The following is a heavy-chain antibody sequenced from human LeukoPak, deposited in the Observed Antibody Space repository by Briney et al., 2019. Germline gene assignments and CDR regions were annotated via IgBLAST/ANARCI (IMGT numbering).Heavy chain of an antibody. CDR3: ARGVSPDKIWFGEIRYYYYMDV. CDR2: IYTSGSA. V-gene: IGHV4-4*07. Sequence: SETLSLTCTVSGGSISSYYWSWIRQPAGKGLEWIGRIYTSGSANYNPSLKSRVTMSVDTSKNQFSLKLSSVTAADTAVYYCARGVSPDKIWFGEIRYYYYMDVWGKGTTVTVSS. CDR1: GGSISSYY. D-gene: IGHD3-10*01. J-gene: IGHJ6*03.